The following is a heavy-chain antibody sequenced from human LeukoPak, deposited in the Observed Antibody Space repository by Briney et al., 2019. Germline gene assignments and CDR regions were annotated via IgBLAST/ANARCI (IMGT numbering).Heavy chain of an antibody. J-gene: IGHJ2*01. V-gene: IGHV4-39*01. CDR1: GGSISSSSYY. D-gene: IGHD3-10*01. CDR3: ARLGGGPSNWYFGL. CDR2: IYYSGST. Sequence: PSETLSLTCTVSGGSISSSSYYWGWIRQPPGKGLEWIGSIYYSGSTYYNPSLKSRVTISVDTSKNQFSLKLSSVTAADTAVYYCARLGGGPSNWYFGLWGRGTLVTVSS.